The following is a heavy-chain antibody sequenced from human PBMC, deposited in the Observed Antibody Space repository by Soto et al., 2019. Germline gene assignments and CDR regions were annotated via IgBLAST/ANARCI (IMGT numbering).Heavy chain of an antibody. CDR1: GFTFSSYE. CDR3: ARGGDFWSGYSDY. CDR2: ISSSGSTI. V-gene: IGHV3-48*03. Sequence: PGGSLRLSCAASGFTFSSYEMNWVRQAPGKGLEWVSYISSSGSTIYYADSVKGRFTISRDNAKNSLYLQMNSLRAEDTAVYYCARGGDFWSGYSDYWGQGTLVTVSS. D-gene: IGHD3-3*01. J-gene: IGHJ4*02.